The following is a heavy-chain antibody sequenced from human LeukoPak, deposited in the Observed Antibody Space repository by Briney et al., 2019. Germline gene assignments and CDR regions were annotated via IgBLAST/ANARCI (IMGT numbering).Heavy chain of an antibody. Sequence: PSETLSLTCAVYGGSFSGYYWSWISQPPGKGLEWIGEINHSGSTNYNPSLKSRVTISVDTSKNQFSLKLSSVTAADTAVYYCARLGRYIAAPEGYWGQGTLVTVSS. CDR3: ARLGRYIAAPEGY. D-gene: IGHD6-13*01. CDR1: GGSFSGYY. V-gene: IGHV4-34*01. CDR2: INHSGST. J-gene: IGHJ4*02.